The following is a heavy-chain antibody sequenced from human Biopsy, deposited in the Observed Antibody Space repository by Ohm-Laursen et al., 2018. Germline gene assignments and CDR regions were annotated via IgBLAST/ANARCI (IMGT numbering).Heavy chain of an antibody. V-gene: IGHV4-59*07. CDR1: GGSISSYY. CDR2: IYYTGST. CDR3: AGIVLGPTNDAFDI. Sequence: SDTLSLTCTVSGGSISSYYWSWIRQPPGKGLEWIGYIYYTGSTNYNPSLKSRVTISVDTSKNHFSLNLNSVAAADTAVYYCAGIVLGPTNDAFDIWGQGTMVTVSS. D-gene: IGHD1-26*01. J-gene: IGHJ3*02.